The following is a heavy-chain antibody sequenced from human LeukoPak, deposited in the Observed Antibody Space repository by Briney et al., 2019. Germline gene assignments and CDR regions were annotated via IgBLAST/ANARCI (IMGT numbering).Heavy chain of an antibody. CDR2: ISGSGGST. V-gene: IGHV3-23*01. J-gene: IGHJ1*01. D-gene: IGHD1-26*01. CDR3: AKRAVGATTFVEYFQH. Sequence: GGSLRLSCAASGFTSSSYAMSWVRQAPGKGLEWVSAISGSGGSTYYADSVKGRFTISRDNSKNTLYLQMNSVRAEDTAVYYCAKRAVGATTFVEYFQHWSQDTLVTVSS. CDR1: GFTSSSYA.